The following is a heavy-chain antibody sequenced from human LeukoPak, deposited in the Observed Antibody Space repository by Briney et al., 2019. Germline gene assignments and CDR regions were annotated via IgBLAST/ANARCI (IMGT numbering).Heavy chain of an antibody. D-gene: IGHD3-22*01. CDR3: ARTYYYEYYYYGMDV. CDR2: IYYSGST. J-gene: IGHJ6*02. CDR1: GGSISSYY. Sequence: PSETLSLTCSVSGGSISSYYWSWIRQPPGKALEWIGYIYYSGSTNYNPSLKSRVTISVDTSKNQFSLKLSSVTAADTAVYYCARTYYYEYYYYGMDVWGQGTTVTVSS. V-gene: IGHV4-59*01.